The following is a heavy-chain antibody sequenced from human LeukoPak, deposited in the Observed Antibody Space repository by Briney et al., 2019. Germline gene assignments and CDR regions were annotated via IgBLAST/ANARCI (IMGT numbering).Heavy chain of an antibody. CDR3: ARGGEGIAARIDY. V-gene: IGHV1-69*13. D-gene: IGHD6-6*01. CDR2: IIPIFGTA. CDR1: GGTFSSYA. J-gene: IGHJ4*02. Sequence: GASVKVSCKASGGTFSSYAISWVRQAPGQGLEWMGGIIPIFGTANYAQKFQGRVTITADESTSTAYMELSSLRSEDTAVYYCARGGEGIAARIDYWGQGTLVTVSS.